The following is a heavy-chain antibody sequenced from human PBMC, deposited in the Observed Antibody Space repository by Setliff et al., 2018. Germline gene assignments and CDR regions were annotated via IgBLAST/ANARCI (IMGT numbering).Heavy chain of an antibody. V-gene: IGHV4-59*01. D-gene: IGHD5-12*01. CDR1: DGSLSTYY. CDR2: VYYSGTA. CDR3: ARVYSGYDPNHYFDY. J-gene: IGHJ4*02. Sequence: SETLSLTCTVSDGSLSTYYWSWIRQPPGKGLEFIGYVYYSGTANYSPSLRSRLTISVDTSKNQFSLKLRSVTAADTAVYYCARVYSGYDPNHYFDYWGQGTLVTVSS.